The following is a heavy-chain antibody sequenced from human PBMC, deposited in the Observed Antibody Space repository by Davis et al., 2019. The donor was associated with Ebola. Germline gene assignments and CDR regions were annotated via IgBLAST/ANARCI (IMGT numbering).Heavy chain of an antibody. D-gene: IGHD3-22*01. V-gene: IGHV1-8*03. CDR2: MNPNSGNT. CDR3: ARGAYYDNPQYCYMDV. CDR1: GYTFTSYD. Sequence: ASVTVSCKASGYTFTSYDINWVRQATGQGLEWMGRMNPNSGNTGYAQKFQGRVTITRNTSISTAYMELSSLRSEDTAVYYCARGAYYDNPQYCYMDVWGKGTTVTVSS. J-gene: IGHJ6*03.